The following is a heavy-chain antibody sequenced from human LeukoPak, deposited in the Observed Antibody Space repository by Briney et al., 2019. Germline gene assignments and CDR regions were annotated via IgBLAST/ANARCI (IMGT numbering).Heavy chain of an antibody. V-gene: IGHV3-15*04. CDR3: TTYGSGRKFDY. CDR1: GFSFSDAW. CDR2: IESKTDGGTT. Sequence: GGSLRLSCAASGFSFSDAWMSWVRQIPGRGLEWVGRIESKTDGGTTDYAAPVKGRFTISRDDSTNTLYLQMNSLKSEDTAVYYCTTYGSGRKFDYWGQGILVTVSS. J-gene: IGHJ4*02. D-gene: IGHD3-10*01.